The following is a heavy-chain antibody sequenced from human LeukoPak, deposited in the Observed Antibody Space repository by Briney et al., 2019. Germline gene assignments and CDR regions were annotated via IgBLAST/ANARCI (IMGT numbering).Heavy chain of an antibody. Sequence: SETLSLTCTVSGSSITNTYYWAWFRQPPGKDLQWIATVFQLQTVRTFSNPSLESRVTLSLDTSQNQFSLNLPSVTAADTALYFCARVLNVPKLIDSWGQGTLVTVSS. J-gene: IGHJ4*02. D-gene: IGHD3-16*01. CDR3: ARVLNVPKLIDS. CDR1: GSSITNTYY. V-gene: IGHV4-38-2*02. CDR2: VFQLQTVRT.